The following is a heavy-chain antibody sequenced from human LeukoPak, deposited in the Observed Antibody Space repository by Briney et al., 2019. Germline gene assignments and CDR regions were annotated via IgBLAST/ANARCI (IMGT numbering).Heavy chain of an antibody. J-gene: IGHJ4*02. CDR3: AKAKYSSSWFRTENYYFDY. CDR1: GFTFSSYG. Sequence: PGGSLRLSCAASGFTFSSYGMHWVRQAPGKGLEWVAFIRYDGSNKYYADSVRGRFTISRDNSKNTLYLQMNSLRAEDTALYYCAKAKYSSSWFRTENYYFDYWGQGTLVTVSS. V-gene: IGHV3-30*02. D-gene: IGHD6-13*01. CDR2: IRYDGSNK.